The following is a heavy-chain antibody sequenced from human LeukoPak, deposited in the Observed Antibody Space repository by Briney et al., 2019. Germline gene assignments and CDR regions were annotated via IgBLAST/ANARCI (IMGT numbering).Heavy chain of an antibody. J-gene: IGHJ6*02. CDR2: INTNTGDP. Sequence: ASVKVSCMASGYTFTSYAINWVRQAPGQGLEWMGWINTNTGDPTYAQGFTGRFVFSLDTSVGTAYLQINSLKAEDTAVYFCARDPSGTYGYYYYGMDVWGQGTTVTVSS. D-gene: IGHD1-26*01. V-gene: IGHV7-4-1*02. CDR1: GYTFTSYA. CDR3: ARDPSGTYGYYYYGMDV.